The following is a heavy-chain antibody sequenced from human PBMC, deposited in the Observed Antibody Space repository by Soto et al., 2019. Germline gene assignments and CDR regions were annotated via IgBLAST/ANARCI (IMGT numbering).Heavy chain of an antibody. CDR2: IHPGDSES. CDR3: ARQIGHYGLDV. CDR1: VDSFTNYW. V-gene: IGHV5-51*01. Sequence: PGESLKISCKVSVDSFTNYWIAWVRQTPGKVLEWMGIIHPGDSESRYSPSFQGQVTISADKSITTAYLQWSSLKASDTAMYYCARQIGHYGLDVWGQGXTVTVYS. J-gene: IGHJ6*02.